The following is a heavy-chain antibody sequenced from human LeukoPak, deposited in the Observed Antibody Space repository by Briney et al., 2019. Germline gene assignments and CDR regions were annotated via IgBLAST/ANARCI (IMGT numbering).Heavy chain of an antibody. J-gene: IGHJ4*02. CDR3: ARDSPSYSSSWYFDY. V-gene: IGHV3-74*01. CDR2: INSDGSST. CDR1: GFTFSSYW. Sequence: PGGSLRLSCAASGFTFSSYWMHWVRQAPGKGLVWVSRINSDGSSTSYADSVKGRFTISRDNAKNTLYLQMNSLRAEDTAVYYCARDSPSYSSSWYFDYWGQGTLVTVSS. D-gene: IGHD6-13*01.